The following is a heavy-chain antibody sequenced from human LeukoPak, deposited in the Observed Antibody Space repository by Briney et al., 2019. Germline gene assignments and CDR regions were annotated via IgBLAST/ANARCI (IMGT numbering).Heavy chain of an antibody. V-gene: IGHV3-21*04. Sequence: GGSLRLSCAASGFSLSSYSMNWVRQAPGKGLEWVSSITISSNFIYYADSVKGRFTISRDNAKNSLYLQMNSLRAEDTAVYYCARVNAGGADYWGQGTLVTVSS. CDR3: ARVNAGGADY. J-gene: IGHJ4*02. CDR2: ITISSNFI. D-gene: IGHD3-16*01. CDR1: GFSLSSYS.